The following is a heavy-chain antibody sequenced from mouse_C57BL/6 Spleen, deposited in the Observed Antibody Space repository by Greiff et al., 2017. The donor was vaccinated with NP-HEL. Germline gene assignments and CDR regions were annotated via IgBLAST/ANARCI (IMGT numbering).Heavy chain of an antibody. CDR3: ASRITTVGDYAMDY. J-gene: IGHJ4*01. D-gene: IGHD1-1*01. Sequence: VQLQQSGPELVKPGASVKLSCKASGYTFTSYDINWVKQRPGQGLEWIGWIYPRDGSTKYNEKFKGKATLTVDTSSSTAYMELHSLTSEDSAVYFCASRITTVGDYAMDYWGQGTSVTVSS. V-gene: IGHV1-85*01. CDR2: IYPRDGST. CDR1: GYTFTSYD.